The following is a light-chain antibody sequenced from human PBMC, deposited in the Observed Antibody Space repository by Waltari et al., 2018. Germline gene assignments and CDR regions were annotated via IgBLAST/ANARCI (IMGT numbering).Light chain of an antibody. Sequence: DIQMTQSPSTLSASVGDRVTITCRASQSISSWLAWYQQRPGKAPKLLIYDASSLENGVPSRFSGSGSGTEFTLTISSLQPDDFATYYCQQYNSYTFGQGTKLEIK. CDR3: QQYNSYT. CDR2: DAS. V-gene: IGKV1-5*01. CDR1: QSISSW. J-gene: IGKJ2*01.